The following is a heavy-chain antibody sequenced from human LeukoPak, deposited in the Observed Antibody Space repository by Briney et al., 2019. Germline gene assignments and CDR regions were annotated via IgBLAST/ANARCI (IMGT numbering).Heavy chain of an antibody. D-gene: IGHD4-17*01. CDR3: ARDLYGDYPFDY. Sequence: TGGSLRLSCVASGFTFSTYSMTWVRQAPGKGLEWVSSISSSSDYIYYADSVKGRFTISRDNAKNSVFLQMNSLRAEDTAVYYCARDLYGDYPFDYWGQGTLVIVSS. V-gene: IGHV3-21*01. CDR2: ISSSSDYI. J-gene: IGHJ4*02. CDR1: GFTFSTYS.